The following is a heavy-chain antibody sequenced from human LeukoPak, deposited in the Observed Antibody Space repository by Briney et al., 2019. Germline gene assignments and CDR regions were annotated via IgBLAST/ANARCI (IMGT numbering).Heavy chain of an antibody. V-gene: IGHV3-7*01. CDR1: GFAFSSYW. CDR2: INQDGRKK. CDR3: ASCVVGGTSY. J-gene: IGHJ4*02. Sequence: GGSLRLSCAASGFAFSSYWMSWVSQAPGKGLEWVANINQDGRKKYYVDSVKGRITISGDNARNSLYLQMNSLRAEDTAMYYCASCVVGGTSYWGQGTLVTVSS. D-gene: IGHD6-19*01.